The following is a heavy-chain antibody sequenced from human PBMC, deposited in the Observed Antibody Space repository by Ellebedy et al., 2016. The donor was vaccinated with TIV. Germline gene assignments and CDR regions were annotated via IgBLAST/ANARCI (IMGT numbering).Heavy chain of an antibody. CDR2: IFYSGST. Sequence: SETLSLXXTVSGASISGYYWSWIRQPPGKGLEWIGYIFYSGSTNYNPSLKSRVTISLDTSKNQFSLNLSSVTAADTAMYYCARAGGYCSSVTCLDFDHWGRGTLLTVSS. J-gene: IGHJ4*02. CDR3: ARAGGYCSSVTCLDFDH. CDR1: GASISGYY. V-gene: IGHV4-59*01. D-gene: IGHD2-2*01.